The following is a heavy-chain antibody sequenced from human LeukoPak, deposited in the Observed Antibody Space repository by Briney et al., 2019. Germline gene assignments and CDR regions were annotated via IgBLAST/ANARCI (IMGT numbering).Heavy chain of an antibody. V-gene: IGHV3-23*01. D-gene: IGHD3-10*01. CDR1: GFTFSSYE. CDR3: AKDGAWLRFGE. Sequence: GGSLRLSCAASGFTFSSYEMNWVRQAPGKGLEWVSGISPSADIKYYADSVKGRFTISRDNSKNMLYLEVISLTADDTAVYYCAKDGAWLRFGEWSQGTLVTVSS. J-gene: IGHJ4*02. CDR2: ISPSADIK.